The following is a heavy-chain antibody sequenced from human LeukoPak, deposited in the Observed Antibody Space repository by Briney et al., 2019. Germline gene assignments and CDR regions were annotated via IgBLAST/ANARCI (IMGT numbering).Heavy chain of an antibody. V-gene: IGHV3-30*02. CDR1: GFTFSSYG. Sequence: GGSLRLSCAASGFTFSSYGMHWVRQAPGKGLEWVAFIRYDGSNKYYADSVKGRFTISRDNSKNTLYLQMNSLRAEDTAVYYCAKDRRSANYYYYMDVWGKGTTVTISS. D-gene: IGHD6-25*01. CDR2: IRYDGSNK. J-gene: IGHJ6*03. CDR3: AKDRRSANYYYYMDV.